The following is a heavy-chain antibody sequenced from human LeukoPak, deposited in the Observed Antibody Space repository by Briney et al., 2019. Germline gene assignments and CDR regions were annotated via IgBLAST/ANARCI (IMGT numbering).Heavy chain of an antibody. J-gene: IGHJ3*02. CDR1: GYTFTGYY. Sequence: EASVKVSCKASGYTFTGYYMHWVRQAPGQGLEWMGWINPNSGGTNYAQKFQGRVTMTRDTSISTAYMELSRLRSDDTAVYYCARATIVVVTHDAFDIWGQGTMVTVSS. CDR3: ARATIVVVTHDAFDI. D-gene: IGHD3-22*01. CDR2: INPNSGGT. V-gene: IGHV1-2*02.